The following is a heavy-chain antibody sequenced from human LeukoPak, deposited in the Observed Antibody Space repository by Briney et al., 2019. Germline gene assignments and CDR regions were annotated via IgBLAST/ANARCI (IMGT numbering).Heavy chain of an antibody. Sequence: ASVKVSCKASGYTFTGYYMHWVRQAPGQGLEWMGWMNPNSGNTGYAQKFQGRVTITRNTSISTAYMELSSLRSEDTAVYYCAGSYYDFWSGYSSYYFDYWGQGTLVTVSS. CDR2: MNPNSGNT. CDR3: AGSYYDFWSGYSSYYFDY. CDR1: GYTFTGYY. V-gene: IGHV1-8*03. D-gene: IGHD3-3*01. J-gene: IGHJ4*02.